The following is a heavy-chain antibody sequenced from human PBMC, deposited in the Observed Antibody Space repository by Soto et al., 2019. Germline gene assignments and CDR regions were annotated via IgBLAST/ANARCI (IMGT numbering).Heavy chain of an antibody. D-gene: IGHD3-3*01. CDR3: AKRITISGYGDYYYYGMDA. CDR1: GFTFKNYG. J-gene: IGHJ6*02. Sequence: VHLVESGGGVVQPGRSLRLSCAASGFTFKNYGMHWVRQAPGKGLEWVAVISHDGGTKHYADSVKGRFTIFRDDSKNTVSLQMTRLRPGHTAVYYCAKRITISGYGDYYYYGMDAWGQGTTVIVSS. CDR2: ISHDGGTK. V-gene: IGHV3-30*18.